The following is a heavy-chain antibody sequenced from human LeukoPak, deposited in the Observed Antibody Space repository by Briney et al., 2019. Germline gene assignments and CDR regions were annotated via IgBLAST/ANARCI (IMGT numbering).Heavy chain of an antibody. J-gene: IGHJ4*02. Sequence: SETLSLTCAVYGGSFSGYYWSWIRQPPGKGLEWIGEINHSGSTNYNPSLKSRVTISVDTSKNQFSLKLSSVTAADTAVYYCARVLDCYDSSGYLTAYYFDYWGQGTLVTVSS. CDR2: INHSGST. D-gene: IGHD3-22*01. CDR1: GGSFSGYY. V-gene: IGHV4-34*01. CDR3: ARVLDCYDSSGYLTAYYFDY.